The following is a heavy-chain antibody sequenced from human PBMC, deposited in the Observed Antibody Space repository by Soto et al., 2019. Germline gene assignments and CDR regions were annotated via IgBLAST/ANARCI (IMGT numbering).Heavy chain of an antibody. CDR3: AREGKQLSRYGGDFDY. CDR1: DGSVNSGNYY. J-gene: IGHJ4*02. V-gene: IGHV4-61*01. D-gene: IGHD3-16*01. Sequence: PSETLSLTCSVSDGSVNSGNYYWSWIRQPPGKGLEWIGHIYYIGTTNYNPSLKSRVTISVDTSKNQFSLKVTSVTAADTAVYFCAREGKQLSRYGGDFDYCGQGILVPVSS. CDR2: IYYIGTT.